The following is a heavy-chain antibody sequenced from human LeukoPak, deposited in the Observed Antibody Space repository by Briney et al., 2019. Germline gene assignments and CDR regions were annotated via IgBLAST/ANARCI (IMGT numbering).Heavy chain of an antibody. J-gene: IGHJ4*02. CDR2: INPSGGFT. CDR1: GYTFTSYY. Sequence: ASVKVSCKASGYTFTSYYMHWVRQAPGQGLEWMGIINPSGGFTIYAQKFQGRVTMTRDTSTSTVYMELSSLGSEDTAVYYCARDGGYDILTGYCNYWGQGTLVTVSS. D-gene: IGHD3-9*01. CDR3: ARDGGYDILTGYCNY. V-gene: IGHV1-46*01.